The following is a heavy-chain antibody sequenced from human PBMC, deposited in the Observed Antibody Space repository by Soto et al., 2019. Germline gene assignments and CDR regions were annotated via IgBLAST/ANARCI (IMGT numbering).Heavy chain of an antibody. D-gene: IGHD3-3*01. J-gene: IGHJ4*02. CDR1: GGSFSGYY. CDR2: INHSGST. CDR3: ARNLLEDDFWSGYRYYFDY. Sequence: QVQLQQWGAGLLKPSETLSLTCAVYGGSFSGYYWSWIRQPPGKGLEWSGEINHSGSTNYNPSLKSRVTISVDTSKNQFALKLSSVTAADTAVYYCARNLLEDDFWSGYRYYFDYWCQGTLVTVSS. V-gene: IGHV4-34*01.